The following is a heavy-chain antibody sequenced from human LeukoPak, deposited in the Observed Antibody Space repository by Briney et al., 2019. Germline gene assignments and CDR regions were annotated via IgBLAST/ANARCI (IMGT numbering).Heavy chain of an antibody. CDR2: ITWNSGNI. J-gene: IGHJ4*02. D-gene: IGHD3-22*01. Sequence: GRSLRLSCAASGFTFGDYAMHWVRQAPGKGLEWVSGITWNSGNIGYADSVKGRFTISRDNAKNSLYLQMNSVRAEDTALYYCAKGSSGYYGVYFDYWGQGTLVTVSS. CDR1: GFTFGDYA. CDR3: AKGSSGYYGVYFDY. V-gene: IGHV3-9*01.